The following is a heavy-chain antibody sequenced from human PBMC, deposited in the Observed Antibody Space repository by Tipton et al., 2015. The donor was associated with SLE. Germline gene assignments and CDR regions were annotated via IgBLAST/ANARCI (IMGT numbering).Heavy chain of an antibody. Sequence: VQLVQSGAEVKKPGESLKISCKGSEYSFTNYRIVWVRQVPGKGLEWMGLIYPTDSDTRYSPSFQGQVSISADMSTYTAYLQWSSLKASDSAIYYCASWPRWDAFDIWGQGTMVTVYS. CDR2: IYPTDSDT. CDR1: EYSFTNYR. V-gene: IGHV5-51*03. CDR3: ASWPRWDAFDI. J-gene: IGHJ3*02.